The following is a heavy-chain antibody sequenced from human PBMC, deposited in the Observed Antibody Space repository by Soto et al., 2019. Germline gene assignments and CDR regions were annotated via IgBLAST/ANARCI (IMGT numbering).Heavy chain of an antibody. CDR1: GFTFRTYA. CDR2: ISGSGGGT. Sequence: EVQLLESGGGLVQPGGSLRLSCAASGFTFRTYAMNWVRQAPGKGLEWVSGISGSGGGTYYAGSVKGRFTISRDNSKNTLYLHMHSLRAEDTAVYYCAKYRTVYYDFWSGPPSLDVWGQGTTVTVSS. J-gene: IGHJ6*02. V-gene: IGHV3-23*01. CDR3: AKYRTVYYDFWSGPPSLDV. D-gene: IGHD3-3*01.